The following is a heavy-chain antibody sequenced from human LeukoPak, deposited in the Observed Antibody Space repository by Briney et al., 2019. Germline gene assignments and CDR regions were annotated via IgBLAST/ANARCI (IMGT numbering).Heavy chain of an antibody. D-gene: IGHD2-2*02. Sequence: PSETLSLTCAVSGYSISSGYYWGWIRQPPGKGLEWIGSIYHSGSTYYNPSLKSRVTISVDTSKNQFSLKLSSVTAADTAVYYCARQKLGYCSSTSCYIGDAFDIWGQGTMVTVSS. J-gene: IGHJ3*02. CDR1: GYSISSGYY. CDR2: IYHSGST. V-gene: IGHV4-38-2*01. CDR3: ARQKLGYCSSTSCYIGDAFDI.